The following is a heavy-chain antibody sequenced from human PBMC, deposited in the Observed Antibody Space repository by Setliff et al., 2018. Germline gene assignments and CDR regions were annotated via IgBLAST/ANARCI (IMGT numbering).Heavy chain of an antibody. CDR2: INAGNGNT. D-gene: IGHD1-26*01. J-gene: IGHJ3*02. Sequence: ASVKVSCKASGYTFTSYAMHWVRQAPGQRLEWMGWINAGNGNTKYSQKFQGRVTITRSTSLSTAYMELSSLRSEDTAIYYCARAHSGSDFHDPFDIWGQGTMVT. CDR3: ARAHSGSDFHDPFDI. V-gene: IGHV1-3*01. CDR1: GYTFTSYA.